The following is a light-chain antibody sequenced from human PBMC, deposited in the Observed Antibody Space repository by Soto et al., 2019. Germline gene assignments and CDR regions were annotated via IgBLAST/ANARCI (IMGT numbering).Light chain of an antibody. J-gene: IGKJ4*01. CDR3: LQDYNYPLT. Sequence: AIQLTQSPSSLSASVGDRATITCRASQGISSYLAWYQQKPGKAPKLLIYAASTLQSVVPSRFSGSGSGTDFTLTISSLQPEDFATYYCLQDYNYPLTFGGGTKVDIK. CDR2: AAS. CDR1: QGISSY. V-gene: IGKV1-6*01.